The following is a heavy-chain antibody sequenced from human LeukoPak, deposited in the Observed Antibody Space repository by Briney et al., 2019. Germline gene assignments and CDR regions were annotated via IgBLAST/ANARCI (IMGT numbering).Heavy chain of an antibody. J-gene: IGHJ4*02. D-gene: IGHD1-26*01. CDR1: GASVSGSAYY. CDR2: IYYSGST. Sequence: SETLSLTCTVSGASVSGSAYYWGWIRQPPGKGLEWIGNIYYSGSTYYNESLESRVTISIDTSKNRFSLKLNSVTAADTAMYYCAKSGGYGLIDYWGQGTLVTVSS. V-gene: IGHV4-39*01. CDR3: AKSGGYGLIDY.